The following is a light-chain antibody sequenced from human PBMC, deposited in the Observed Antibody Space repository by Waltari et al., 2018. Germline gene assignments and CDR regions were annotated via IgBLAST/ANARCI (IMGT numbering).Light chain of an antibody. V-gene: IGKV1-39*01. Sequence: DIKITQSPSSLSASVGARVTITCRASETIRIYLNWYQQKPGKAPKLLINTASRLQSGVPSRFSGSGSGTDFTLTISTLQHEDFATYYCQQSYSIPLTFGGGTKVEIK. CDR1: ETIRIY. CDR2: TAS. CDR3: QQSYSIPLT. J-gene: IGKJ4*01.